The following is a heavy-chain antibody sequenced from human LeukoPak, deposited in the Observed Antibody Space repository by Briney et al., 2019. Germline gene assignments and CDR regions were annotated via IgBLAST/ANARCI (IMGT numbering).Heavy chain of an antibody. CDR1: GGTFSSYA. CDR3: ARDGYNLPFYYGMDV. J-gene: IGHJ6*02. D-gene: IGHD5-24*01. Sequence: ASVNVSCKASGGTFSSYAISWVRQAPGQGLEWMGGIIPIFGTANYAQKFQGRVTITADESTSTAYMELSSLRSEDTAVYYCARDGYNLPFYYGMDVWGQGTTVTVSS. CDR2: IIPIFGTA. V-gene: IGHV1-69*13.